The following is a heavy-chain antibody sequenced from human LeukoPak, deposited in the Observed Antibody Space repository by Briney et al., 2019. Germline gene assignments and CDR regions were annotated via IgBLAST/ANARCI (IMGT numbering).Heavy chain of an antibody. V-gene: IGHV3-30-3*01. CDR2: ISYDGSNK. CDR3: ARSDPLYCGGDCRGAFDI. CDR1: GFTFSSYA. Sequence: PGESLRLSCAASGFTFSSYAMHWVRQAPGKGLEWVAVISYDGSNKYYADSVKGRFTISRDNSKNTLYLQMNSLRAEDTAVYYCARSDPLYCGGDCRGAFDIWGQGTMVTVSS. D-gene: IGHD2-21*02. J-gene: IGHJ3*02.